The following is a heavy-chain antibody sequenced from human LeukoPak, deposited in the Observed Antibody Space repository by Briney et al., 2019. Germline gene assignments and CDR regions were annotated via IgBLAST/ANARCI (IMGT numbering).Heavy chain of an antibody. CDR2: IFYSGST. V-gene: IGHV4-39*07. CDR3: ARDSVGIAAAALFY. D-gene: IGHD6-13*01. J-gene: IGHJ4*02. CDR1: SGSISTSNYY. Sequence: PSETLSLTCTVSSGSISTSNYYWGWVRQPPGKALEWIGNIFYSGSTYYSPSLKSRVTISLDTSRNQFSLKLSSVTAADTAVYYCARDSVGIAAAALFYWGQGTLVTVSS.